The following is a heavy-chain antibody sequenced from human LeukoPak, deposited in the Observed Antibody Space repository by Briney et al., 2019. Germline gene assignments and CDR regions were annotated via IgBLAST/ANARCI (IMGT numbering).Heavy chain of an antibody. CDR2: INPNSGSR. CDR1: GYTFTGYY. Sequence: GASVKVSCKAFGYTFTGYYMHWVRQAPEHGLEWMGWINPNSGSRSYAQKFQGRVTMTRDTSISTAYMELSRLKSDDTAVYYCARGDGYSYGYLGYWGQGTLVTVSS. J-gene: IGHJ4*02. V-gene: IGHV1-2*02. D-gene: IGHD5-18*01. CDR3: ARGDGYSYGYLGY.